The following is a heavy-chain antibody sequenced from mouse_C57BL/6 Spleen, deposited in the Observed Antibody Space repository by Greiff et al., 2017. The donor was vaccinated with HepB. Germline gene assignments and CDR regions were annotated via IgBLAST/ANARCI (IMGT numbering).Heavy chain of an antibody. CDR1: GYAFSSSW. V-gene: IGHV1-82*01. Sequence: VQLQQSGPELVKPGASVKISCKASGYAFSSSWMNWVKQRPGKGLEWIGRIYPGDGDTNYNGKFKGKATLTADKSSSTAYMQLSSLTSEGSAVYCCAGLSWFAYWGQGTLVTVSA. CDR3: AGLSWFAY. CDR2: IYPGDGDT. J-gene: IGHJ3*01. D-gene: IGHD6-1*01.